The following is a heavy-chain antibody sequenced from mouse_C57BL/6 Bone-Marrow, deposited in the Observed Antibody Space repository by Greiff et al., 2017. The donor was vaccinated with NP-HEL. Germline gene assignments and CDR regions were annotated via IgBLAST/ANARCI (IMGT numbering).Heavy chain of an antibody. CDR2: IYPGSGST. CDR3: ARRTVVGTRYFDV. J-gene: IGHJ1*03. V-gene: IGHV1-55*01. Sequence: QVQLQQPGAELVKPGASVKMSCKASGYTFTSYWITWVKQRPGQGLEWIGDIYPGSGSTNYNEKFKSKATLTVGTSSSTAYMQLSSLTSEDSAVYYCARRTVVGTRYFDVWGTGTTVTVSS. D-gene: IGHD1-1*01. CDR1: GYTFTSYW.